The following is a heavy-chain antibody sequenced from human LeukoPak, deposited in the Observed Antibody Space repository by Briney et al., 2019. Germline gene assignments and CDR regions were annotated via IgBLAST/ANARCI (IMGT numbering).Heavy chain of an antibody. CDR1: GFTFSRYS. CDR2: ISSSSSYI. D-gene: IGHD1-26*01. V-gene: IGHV3-21*01. Sequence: GGSLRHSCAASGFTFSRYSMNWVRQAPGKGLEWVSSISSSSSYIYYADSVKGRFTISRDNAKNSLYLQMNSLRAEDTAVYYCTRRGGSYEGPDYWGQGTLVTVSS. J-gene: IGHJ4*02. CDR3: TRRGGSYEGPDY.